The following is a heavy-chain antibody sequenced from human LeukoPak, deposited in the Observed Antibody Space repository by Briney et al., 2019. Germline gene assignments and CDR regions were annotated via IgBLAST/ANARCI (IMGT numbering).Heavy chain of an antibody. CDR2: TRHKVNSYTT. V-gene: IGHV3-72*01. J-gene: IGHJ4*02. CDR3: ARVRGSGCYDY. CDR1: GFTFSDHY. D-gene: IGHD6-19*01. Sequence: GGSLRLSCAASGFTFSDHYTDWVRQAPGKGLECVGRTRHKVNSYTTEYAASVKGRFIISRDDSKNSLYLQMNSLKTEDTAVYYCARVRGSGCYDYWGQGTLVTVSS.